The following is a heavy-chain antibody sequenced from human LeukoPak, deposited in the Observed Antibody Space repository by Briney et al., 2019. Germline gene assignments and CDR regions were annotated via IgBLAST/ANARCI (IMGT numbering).Heavy chain of an antibody. CDR3: ARDLTGDPAAYFDF. D-gene: IGHD3-9*01. J-gene: IGHJ4*02. V-gene: IGHV1-2*02. Sequence: ASVKVSCKASGYTFTGYHIHWVRQAPGQGLEWMGWINPDSGGTNFPQNFQGRVTMTRDTSISTAYMEISWLRSDDTDVYYCARDLTGDPAAYFDFWGQGTLVTVSS. CDR2: INPDSGGT. CDR1: GYTFTGYH.